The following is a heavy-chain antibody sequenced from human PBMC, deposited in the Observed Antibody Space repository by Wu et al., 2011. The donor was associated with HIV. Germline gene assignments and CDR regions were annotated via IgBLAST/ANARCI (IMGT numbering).Heavy chain of an antibody. V-gene: IGHV1-24*01. J-gene: IGHJ6*02. CDR1: GYTLTKLS. CDR2: FDPEDGKM. Sequence: QVQLIQSGAEVKKPGASVKVSCKVSGYTLTKLSVHWVRQVPGKGLEWMGGFDPEDGKMIYAQKFQGRVIMTEDTSTDTAYMELNSLRSEDTAVYYCAKRNYYSLGRHPPGYGMDVWGQGTTVTVSS. D-gene: IGHD3-10*01. CDR3: AKRNYYSLGRHPPGYGMDV.